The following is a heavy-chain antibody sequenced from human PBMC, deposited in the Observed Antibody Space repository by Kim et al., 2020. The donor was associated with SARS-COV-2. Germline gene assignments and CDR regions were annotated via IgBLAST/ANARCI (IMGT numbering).Heavy chain of an antibody. CDR1: GYTFTSYG. CDR2: ISAYNGNT. V-gene: IGHV1-18*01. D-gene: IGHD3-10*01. Sequence: ASVKVSCKASGYTFTSYGISWVRQAPGQGLEWMGWISAYNGNTNYAQKLQGRVTMTTDTSTSTAYMELRSLRSDDTAVYYCARDRTYYYGSGSPKNWFDPWGQGTLVTVSS. J-gene: IGHJ5*02. CDR3: ARDRTYYYGSGSPKNWFDP.